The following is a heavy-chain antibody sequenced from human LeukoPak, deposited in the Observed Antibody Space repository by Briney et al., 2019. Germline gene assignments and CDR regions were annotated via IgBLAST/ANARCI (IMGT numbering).Heavy chain of an antibody. CDR2: IHHSGDT. D-gene: IGHD3-10*01. J-gene: IGHJ4*02. CDR3: VRATANGSGRTYDH. CDR1: GESMIGHY. Sequence: SETLSLTCAVYGESMIGHYWTWIRQPPGKRLEWIGEIHHSGDTNSNPSLKNRVTMSIDMSKDQFSLKVKSVTAGDTAVYYCVRATANGSGRTYDHWAQGNLVPVSS. V-gene: IGHV4-34*01.